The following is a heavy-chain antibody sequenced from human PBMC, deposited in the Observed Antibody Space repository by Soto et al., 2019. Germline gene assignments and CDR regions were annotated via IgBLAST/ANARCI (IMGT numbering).Heavy chain of an antibody. CDR3: ARVGGYGMDV. V-gene: IGHV4-38-2*01. CDR1: GYSISSGYY. J-gene: IGHJ6*02. D-gene: IGHD3-10*01. CDR2: IYHSGST. Sequence: XGTLCLTCAVSGYSISSGYYWCWIRQPPGKGLEWIGSIYHSGSTYNNPSLKSRVTISVDTSKNQFSLKLSSVTAADTAVYYCARVGGYGMDVWGQGTTVTVSS.